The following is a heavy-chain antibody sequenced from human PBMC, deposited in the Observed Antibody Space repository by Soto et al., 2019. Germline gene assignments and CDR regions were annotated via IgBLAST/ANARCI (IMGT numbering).Heavy chain of an antibody. J-gene: IGHJ6*02. CDR3: TTVHGGTHAYYYGMDV. D-gene: IGHD2-15*01. CDR1: GVTFSNAW. Sequence: GSLRLSYAASGVTFSNAWMNWVRQAPGKVLEWVGRIKSKTDGGTTDYAAPVKGRFTISRDDSKNTLYLQMNSLKTEDTAVYYCTTVHGGTHAYYYGMDVWGQGTTVTVSS. V-gene: IGHV3-15*07. CDR2: IKSKTDGGTT.